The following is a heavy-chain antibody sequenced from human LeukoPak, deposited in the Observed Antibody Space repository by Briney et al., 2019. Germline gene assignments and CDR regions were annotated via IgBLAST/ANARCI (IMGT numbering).Heavy chain of an antibody. D-gene: IGHD3-22*01. V-gene: IGHV3-9*01. J-gene: IGHJ1*01. CDR1: GFKFDDYA. CDR3: AKDPSFGPLGYNYDSSGYYYGYFQH. CDR2: ISWNSGSI. Sequence: GGSLRLSCAASGFKFDDYAMHWVRQAPGKGLEWVSGISWNSGSIGYADSVKGRFTISRDNANNSLYLQMNSLRTEDTALYYCAKDPSFGPLGYNYDSSGYYYGYFQHWGQGTLLTVSS.